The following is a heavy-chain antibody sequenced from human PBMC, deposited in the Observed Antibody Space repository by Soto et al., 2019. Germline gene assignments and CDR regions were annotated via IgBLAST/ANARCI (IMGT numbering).Heavy chain of an antibody. CDR2: TYYSGTT. Sequence: QLQLQESGPGLLKPSETLSLTCTVSGGSMSSDRYYWGWIRQPPGKGLEWIGSTYYSGTTYYNPSLTSRVTISVDTSGNQLSLRLSSVTAADTAVYYCALFCSGGSCYRTAFWYFDLWGRGSLVTVSS. V-gene: IGHV4-39*01. D-gene: IGHD2-15*01. J-gene: IGHJ2*01. CDR1: GGSMSSDRYY. CDR3: ALFCSGGSCYRTAFWYFDL.